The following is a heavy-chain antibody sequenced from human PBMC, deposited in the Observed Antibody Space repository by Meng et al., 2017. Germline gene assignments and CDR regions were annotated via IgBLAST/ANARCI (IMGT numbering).Heavy chain of an antibody. J-gene: IGHJ3*02. D-gene: IGHD5-12*01. V-gene: IGHV4-61*02. Sequence: LRLSCTVSGGSISSGSYYWSWIRQPAGKGLEWIGRIYTSGSTNYNPSLKSRVTISVDTSKNQFSLKLSSVTAADTAVYYCAREYSGYVYDAFDIWGQGTMVT. CDR2: IYTSGST. CDR1: GGSISSGSYY. CDR3: AREYSGYVYDAFDI.